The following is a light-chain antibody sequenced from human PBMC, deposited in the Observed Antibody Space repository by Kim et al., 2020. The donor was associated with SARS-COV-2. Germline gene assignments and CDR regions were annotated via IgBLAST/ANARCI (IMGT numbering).Light chain of an antibody. CDR2: EVS. CDR3: SSYAGSNNLV. J-gene: IGLJ2*01. V-gene: IGLV2-8*01. Sequence: GQSVTISCTGTSSAVVGYNYVSWHQQHPGKAPKLMIYEVSKRPSGVPDRFSGSKSGNTASLTVSGLQAEDEADYYCSSYAGSNNLVFGGGTQLTVL. CDR1: SSAVVGYNY.